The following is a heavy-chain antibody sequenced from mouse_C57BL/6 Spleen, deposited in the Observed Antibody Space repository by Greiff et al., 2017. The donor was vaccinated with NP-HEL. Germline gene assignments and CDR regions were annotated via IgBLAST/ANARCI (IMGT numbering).Heavy chain of an antibody. Sequence: VKLQESGAELVKPGASVKISCKASGYAFSSYWMNWVKQRPGKGLEWIGQIYPGDGDTNYNGKFKGKATLTADKSSSTAYMQLSSLTSEDSAVYYCARYYSNYVDYFDYWGQGTTLTVSS. CDR3: ARYYSNYVDYFDY. D-gene: IGHD2-5*01. V-gene: IGHV1-80*01. CDR2: IYPGDGDT. J-gene: IGHJ2*01. CDR1: GYAFSSYW.